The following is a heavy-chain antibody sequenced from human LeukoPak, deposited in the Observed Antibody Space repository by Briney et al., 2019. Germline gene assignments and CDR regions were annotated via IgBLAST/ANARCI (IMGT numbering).Heavy chain of an antibody. Sequence: GESLKISCKGSGYRFTSYWIGWVRQMPGKGLEWMGIIYPGDSDTRYSPSFQGQVTISADESISTAYLQWSSLKASDTAMYYCARSYSSVRYYMDVWGKGTAVTISS. CDR1: GYRFTSYW. J-gene: IGHJ6*03. D-gene: IGHD6-19*01. CDR3: ARSYSSVRYYMDV. V-gene: IGHV5-51*01. CDR2: IYPGDSDT.